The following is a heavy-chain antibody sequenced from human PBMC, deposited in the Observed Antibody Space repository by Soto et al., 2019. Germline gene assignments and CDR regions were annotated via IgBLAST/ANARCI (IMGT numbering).Heavy chain of an antibody. Sequence: EVQLLESVGGFVQPGGSLRLSCAASGFTFTNYALSWVRQAPGKGLEWVSTIGGGSGSTSYADSVKGRFSISRENSKNTLYLQMSSLRAEDTALYYCATRMYNTSWCYFVSWGQGTLVTVSS. CDR2: IGGGSGST. V-gene: IGHV3-23*01. D-gene: IGHD6-13*01. CDR1: GFTFTNYA. CDR3: ATRMYNTSWCYFVS. J-gene: IGHJ4*02.